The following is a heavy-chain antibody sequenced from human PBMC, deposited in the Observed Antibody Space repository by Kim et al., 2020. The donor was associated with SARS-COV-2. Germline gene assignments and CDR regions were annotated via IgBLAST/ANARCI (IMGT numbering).Heavy chain of an antibody. V-gene: IGHV4-39*01. D-gene: IGHD2-15*01. J-gene: IGHJ4*02. CDR2: MYHGGKT. CDR3: AIQGRSGLLRIDS. Sequence: SETLSLNCTVSGGSIANSSYYWAWIRQTPGKGLQWIVSMYHGGKTHYNVSLKSRVAISVDTSKNRLSLKVTSVTAADTATYYCAIQGRSGLLRIDSWGQG. CDR1: GGSIANSSYY.